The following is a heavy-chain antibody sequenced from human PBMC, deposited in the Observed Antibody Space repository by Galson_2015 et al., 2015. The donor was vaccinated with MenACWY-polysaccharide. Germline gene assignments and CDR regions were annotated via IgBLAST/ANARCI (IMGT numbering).Heavy chain of an antibody. D-gene: IGHD4-11*01. CDR3: TREVYSRGWFHY. J-gene: IGHJ4*02. V-gene: IGHV3-53*01. CDR2: IYDNGNT. Sequence: LRLSCALSGFNVGSVYMSWVRQAPGKGLEWVSVIYDNGNTFYADSVKGRFTISRHDSEDTLYLLMNSLSADDTAVYFCTREVYSRGWFHYWGQGTLVTVSS. CDR1: GFNVGSVY.